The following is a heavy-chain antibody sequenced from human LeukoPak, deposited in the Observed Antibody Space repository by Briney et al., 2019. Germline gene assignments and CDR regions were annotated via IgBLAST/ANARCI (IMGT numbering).Heavy chain of an antibody. D-gene: IGHD3-10*01. V-gene: IGHV3-23*01. CDR2: ISGSGGST. J-gene: IGHJ4*02. CDR1: GFTFSSYA. CDR3: ARDRRGSGSPTIDY. Sequence: GGSLRLSCAASGFTFSSYAMSWVRQAPGKGLEWVSAISGSGGSTYYADSVKGRFTISRDNSKNTLYLQMNSLRAEDTAVYYCARDRRGSGSPTIDYWGQGTLVTVSS.